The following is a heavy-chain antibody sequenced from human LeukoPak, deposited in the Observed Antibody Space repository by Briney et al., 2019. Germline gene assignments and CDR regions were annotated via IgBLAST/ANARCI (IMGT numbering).Heavy chain of an antibody. V-gene: IGHV7-4-1*02. CDR3: ARAYQRLGQLSLPDY. J-gene: IGHJ4*02. CDR1: GYTFTNYA. D-gene: IGHD3-16*02. CDR2: IHPSTGNP. Sequence: ASVKVSCKASGYTFTNYAMNWVRQAPGQGLEWMGWIHPSTGNPTYAQAFTGRFVFSLDTSVSTTYLQISSLKTEDTAVYYCARAYQRLGQLSLPDYWGQGTLVTVSS.